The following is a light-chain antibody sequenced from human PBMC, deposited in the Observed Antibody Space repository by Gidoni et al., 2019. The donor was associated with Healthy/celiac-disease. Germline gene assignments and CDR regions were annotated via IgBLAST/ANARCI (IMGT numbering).Light chain of an antibody. J-gene: IGKJ2*01. CDR3: QQYNNWPLYT. CDR1: QSVSSN. V-gene: IGKV3-15*01. CDR2: GAS. Sequence: EIVMTQSPATLSVSPGERATLSCRASQSVSSNLAWYQQKPGQAPGLLIYGASTRATGIPARFSGSGSGTEFTLTISSLQSEDCAVYYCQQYNNWPLYTFGQGTKLEIK.